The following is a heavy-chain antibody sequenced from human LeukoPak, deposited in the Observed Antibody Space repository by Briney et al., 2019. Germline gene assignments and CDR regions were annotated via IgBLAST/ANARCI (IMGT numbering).Heavy chain of an antibody. D-gene: IGHD1-1*01. CDR3: AKVDYWSPETYFDS. J-gene: IGHJ4*02. CDR1: GFPFRSYA. Sequence: GGSLSPSRVASGFPFRSYAMTWVRQTPGKGLESVSVITDDEDTYYADSVKSRFTISRDNSQNTVFLQMNSLRVEDTAVYYCAKVDYWSPETYFDSWGQGTLVTVSS. CDR2: ITDDEDT. V-gene: IGHV3-23*01.